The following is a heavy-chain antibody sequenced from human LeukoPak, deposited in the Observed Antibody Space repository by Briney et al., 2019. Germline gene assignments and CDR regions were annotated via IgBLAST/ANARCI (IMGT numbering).Heavy chain of an antibody. CDR1: GGSFSGYY. D-gene: IGHD1/OR15-1a*01. V-gene: IGHV4-34*01. J-gene: IGHJ5*02. CDR3: ATEQDWFDP. CDR2: INHSGST. Sequence: SETLSLTCAVYGGSFSGYYWSWIRQPPGKGLEWIGEINHSGSTNYNPSLKSRVTISVYTSKNQFSLKLSSVTAADTAVYYCATEQDWFDPWGQGTLVTVSS.